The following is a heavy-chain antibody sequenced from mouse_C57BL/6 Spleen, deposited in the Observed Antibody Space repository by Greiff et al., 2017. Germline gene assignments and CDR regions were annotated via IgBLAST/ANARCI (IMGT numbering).Heavy chain of an antibody. J-gene: IGHJ2*01. Sequence: VQLQESGAELVQPGASVKMSCTASGYTFTTYPIEWMKQNHRKSLEWIGNFHPYNDDSKYNEKFKGKSTLTVEKSSSTVYLELNRLTSDDSAIYYCARGDFGNYVFDYWGQGTTLTVSS. D-gene: IGHD2-1*01. CDR1: GYTFTTYP. V-gene: IGHV1-47*01. CDR2: FHPYNDDS. CDR3: ARGDFGNYVFDY.